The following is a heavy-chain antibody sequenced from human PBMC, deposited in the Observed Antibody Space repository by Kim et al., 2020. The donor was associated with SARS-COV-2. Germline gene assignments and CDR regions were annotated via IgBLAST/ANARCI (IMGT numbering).Heavy chain of an antibody. CDR3: ARSGYSGYDYPYFDY. J-gene: IGHJ4*02. Sequence: QKFQGRVTITRDTSASTAYMELSSLRSEDTAVYYCARSGYSGYDYPYFDYWGQGTLVTVSS. D-gene: IGHD5-12*01. V-gene: IGHV1-3*01.